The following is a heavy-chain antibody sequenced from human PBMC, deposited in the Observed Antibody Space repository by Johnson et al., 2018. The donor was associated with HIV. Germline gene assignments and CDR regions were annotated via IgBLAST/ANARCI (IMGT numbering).Heavy chain of an antibody. D-gene: IGHD6-19*01. CDR1: GFTFSSYG. V-gene: IGHV3-30*18. J-gene: IGHJ3*01. CDR3: AKIGQWRERLDAFDV. Sequence: QVQLVESGGRVVRPGGSLRLSCAASGFTFSSYGMHWVRQAPGKGLEWVAVISYDGNNKYYADSMKGRFTISRDNSKNTLYLQMSSLRPEDTAVYYCAKIGQWRERLDAFDVWGQGTMVTVSS. CDR2: ISYDGNNK.